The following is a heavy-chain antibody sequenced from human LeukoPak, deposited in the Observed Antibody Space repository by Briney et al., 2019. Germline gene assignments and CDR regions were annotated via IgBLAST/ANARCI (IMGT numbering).Heavy chain of an antibody. CDR2: ISYSGTT. CDR1: SASVTSSPYF. D-gene: IGHD3-10*01. J-gene: IGHJ4*02. V-gene: IGHV4-39*02. Sequence: SETLSLTCIVSSASVTSSPYFWGWIRQSPGQGPEWIGTISYSGTTYYNPSLRSRVTVSVDTSKNNFSLKLNSVTAADTAVYYCAANSADYNTLGSSYKVWGQGTLVTVSS. CDR3: AANSADYNTLGSSYKV.